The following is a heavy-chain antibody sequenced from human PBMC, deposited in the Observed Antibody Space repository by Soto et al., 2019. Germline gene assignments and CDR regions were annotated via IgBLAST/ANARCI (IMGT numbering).Heavy chain of an antibody. CDR2: ISYDGSNK. V-gene: IGHV3-30*18. D-gene: IGHD6-13*01. CDR3: AKDSSPNYYYYYYYMDV. CDR1: GFTFSSYG. J-gene: IGHJ6*03. Sequence: GGSLRLSCAASGFTFSSYGMHWVRQAPGKGLEWVAVISYDGSNKYYADSVKGRFTISRDNSKNTLYLQMNSLRAEDTAVYYCAKDSSPNYYYYYYYMDVWGKGTTVTVSS.